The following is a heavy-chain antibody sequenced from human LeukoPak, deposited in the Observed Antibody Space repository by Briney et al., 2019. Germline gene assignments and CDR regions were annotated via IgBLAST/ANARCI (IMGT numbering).Heavy chain of an antibody. J-gene: IGHJ3*02. V-gene: IGHV3-7*01. CDR1: GFTFSSYW. Sequence: GGSLRLSCAASGFTFSSYWMNWVRQAPGKGLEWVANIKQDGSEKYYVDSVKGRFAISRDNAKNSLYLQMNSLRAEDTAVYYCARDRTTLTVTSSDLDAFDIWGQGMMVTVSS. CDR2: IKQDGSEK. CDR3: ARDRTTLTVTSSDLDAFDI. D-gene: IGHD4-23*01.